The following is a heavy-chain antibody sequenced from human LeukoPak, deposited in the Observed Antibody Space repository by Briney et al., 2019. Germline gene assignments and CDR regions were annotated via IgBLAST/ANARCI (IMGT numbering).Heavy chain of an antibody. D-gene: IGHD2-15*01. V-gene: IGHV4-39*01. J-gene: IGHJ5*02. CDR3: ARALGYCSGGSCTRGYNWFDP. Sequence: QPSETVSLTWTVSGGSISSSDYYWGWIRQPPWKGLEWIGSIYYGGSTYYNPSLKSRVTISVDTSMNQFSLKLSFVTIADTAVYYCARALGYCSGGSCTRGYNWFDPWGQGTLVTVPS. CDR2: IYYGGST. CDR1: GGSISSSDYY.